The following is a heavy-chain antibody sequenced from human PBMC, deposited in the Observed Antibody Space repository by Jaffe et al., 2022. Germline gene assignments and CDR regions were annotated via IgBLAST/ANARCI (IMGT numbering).Heavy chain of an antibody. D-gene: IGHD3-16*02. V-gene: IGHV7-4-1*02. CDR2: INTNTGNP. CDR3: ARVLRYYDYIWGSYRGDAFDI. CDR1: GYTFTSYA. Sequence: QVQLVQSGSELKKPGASVKVSCKASGYTFTSYAMNWVRQAPGQGLEWMGWINTNTGNPTYAQGFTGRFVFSLDTSVSTAYLQISSLKAEDTAVYYCARVLRYYDYIWGSYRGDAFDIWGQGTMVTVSS. J-gene: IGHJ3*02.